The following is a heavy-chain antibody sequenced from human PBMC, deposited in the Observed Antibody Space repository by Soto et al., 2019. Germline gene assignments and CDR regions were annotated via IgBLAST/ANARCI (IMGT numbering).Heavy chain of an antibody. D-gene: IGHD6-13*01. J-gene: IGHJ4*02. CDR3: AKDRGIAAAGTRINYFDY. CDR1: GFTFSSYA. V-gene: IGHV3-23*01. CDR2: ISGSGGST. Sequence: GGSLRLSCAASGFTFSSYAMSWVRQAPGKGLEWVSAISGSGGSTYYADSVKGRFTISRDNSKNTLYLQMNSLRAEDTAVYYCAKDRGIAAAGTRINYFDYWGQGTLVTVSS.